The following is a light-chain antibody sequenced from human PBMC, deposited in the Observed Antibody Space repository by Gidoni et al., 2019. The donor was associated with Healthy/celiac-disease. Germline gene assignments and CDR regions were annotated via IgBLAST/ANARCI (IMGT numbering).Light chain of an antibody. CDR1: QSISSW. CDR3: QQYNSYQGT. J-gene: IGKJ1*01. Sequence: IQRTQSPSTRPASLGDRVPITCRASQSISSWLAWYQQKPGKAPKLLIYDAFSLESGVPSRFSGSGSGTEFTLTISSLQPDDFATYYCQQYNSYQGTFGQGTKVEIK. CDR2: DAF. V-gene: IGKV1-5*01.